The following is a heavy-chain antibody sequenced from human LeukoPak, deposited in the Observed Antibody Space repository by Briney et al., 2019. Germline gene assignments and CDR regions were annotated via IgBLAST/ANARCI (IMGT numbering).Heavy chain of an antibody. CDR2: INPNSGGT. D-gene: IGHD3-3*01. V-gene: IGHV1-2*02. CDR1: GYTFTVYY. Sequence: ASVKVSCKASGYTFTVYYMHWVRQAPGQGLEWMGWINPNSGGTNYAQKFQGRVTMTRDTSISTAYMELSRLRSDDTAVYYCARGGDGFSLDYYFDYWGQGTLVTVSS. CDR3: ARGGDGFSLDYYFDY. J-gene: IGHJ4*02.